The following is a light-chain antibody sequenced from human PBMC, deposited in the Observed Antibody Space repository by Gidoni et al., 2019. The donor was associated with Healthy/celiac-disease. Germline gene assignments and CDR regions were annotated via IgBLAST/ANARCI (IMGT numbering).Light chain of an antibody. J-gene: IGKJ5*01. CDR1: QSVSSN. CDR3: QQYTS. CDR2: GAS. V-gene: IGKV3-15*01. Sequence: EIVMTQSPATLSVSPGERATLSCRASQSVSSNLAWYQQKPGQAPRLLIYGASTRATGIPARFSGSGSGTEFTLTISSLQSEDFAVYYCQQYTSFGQGTRLEIK.